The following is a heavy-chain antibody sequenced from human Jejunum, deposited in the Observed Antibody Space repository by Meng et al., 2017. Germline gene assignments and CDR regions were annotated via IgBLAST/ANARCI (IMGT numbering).Heavy chain of an antibody. V-gene: IGHV4-4*02. Sequence: HVPLQEAGPGLVKPSGTLSLTCEVSGDSISSTNWWDWLRQPPGKGLEWIGEIYHSGRTNFNPSLESRVTISVDESKNQFSLTLNSVTAADTAVYYCARGVGDIRVGFDYWGQGILVTVSS. J-gene: IGHJ4*02. D-gene: IGHD5-12*01. CDR3: ARGVGDIRVGFDY. CDR2: IYHSGRT. CDR1: GDSISSTNW.